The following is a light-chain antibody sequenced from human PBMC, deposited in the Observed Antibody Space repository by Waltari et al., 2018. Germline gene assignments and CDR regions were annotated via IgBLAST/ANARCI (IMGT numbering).Light chain of an antibody. CDR1: QSVSSSY. CDR2: AAS. Sequence: EIVLTQSPGTLSLSPGARATLSCRVSQSVSSSYLSWYQQKPGQDPRLLIYAASSRATGIPERFRGSGSGTDFTLIISRLEPGDFAVYYCQHYGSSPPVTFGQGTKLEI. CDR3: QHYGSSPPVT. J-gene: IGKJ2*01. V-gene: IGKV3-20*01.